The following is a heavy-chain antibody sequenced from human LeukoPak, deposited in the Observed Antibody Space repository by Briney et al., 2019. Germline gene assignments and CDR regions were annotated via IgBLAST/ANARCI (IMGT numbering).Heavy chain of an antibody. CDR3: ARVLGHLRLILTGYYKRLQFDY. V-gene: IGHV4-34*01. CDR2: INHSGST. J-gene: IGHJ4*02. D-gene: IGHD3-9*01. CDR1: GGSFSGYY. Sequence: SETLSLTCAVYGGSFSGYYWSWIRQPPGKGLEWIGEINHSGSTNYNPSLKSRVTISVDTSKNQFSLKLSSVTAADTAVYYCARVLGHLRLILTGYYKRLQFDYWGQGTLVTVSS.